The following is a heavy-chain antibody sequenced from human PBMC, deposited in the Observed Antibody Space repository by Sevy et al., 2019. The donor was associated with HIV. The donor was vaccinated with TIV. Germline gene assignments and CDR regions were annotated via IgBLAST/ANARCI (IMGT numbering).Heavy chain of an antibody. Sequence: ASVKVSCKASGYTFTGYYMHWVRQAPGQGLEWMGWINPNSGGTNYAQKFQGRVTMTRDTSISTAYMGLSRLRSDDTAVYYCARHRPGIAAAGSRGWFDPWGQGTLVTVSS. V-gene: IGHV1-2*02. CDR2: INPNSGGT. D-gene: IGHD6-13*01. CDR3: ARHRPGIAAAGSRGWFDP. CDR1: GYTFTGYY. J-gene: IGHJ5*02.